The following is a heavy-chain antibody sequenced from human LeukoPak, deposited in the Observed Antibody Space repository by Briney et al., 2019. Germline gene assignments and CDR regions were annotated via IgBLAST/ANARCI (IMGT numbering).Heavy chain of an antibody. D-gene: IGHD2-21*01. J-gene: IGHJ4*02. CDR2: IYYSGST. CDR3: AWGLCDY. CDR1: GGSTTSYY. Sequence: SETLSLTCTVSGGSTTSYYWSSIPHPPRKGLEWIGYIYYSGSTNYNPPLKTRVTISVDTSKNQFSLKLSSVTAGVTAVYYCAWGLCDYWGQGTLVTVSS. V-gene: IGHV4-59*01.